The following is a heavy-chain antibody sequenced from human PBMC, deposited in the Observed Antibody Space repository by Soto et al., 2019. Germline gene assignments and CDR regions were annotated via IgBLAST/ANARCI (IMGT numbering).Heavy chain of an antibody. Sequence: SETLSLTCAVYGGSFSDYYWSWIRQPPGKGLEWIGEINHSGSTNYNPSLKSRVTISVDTSKNQFSLKLSSVTAADTAVYYCAREGRYYASGRFWWFDPWGQGALVTVSS. J-gene: IGHJ5*02. V-gene: IGHV4-34*01. D-gene: IGHD3-10*01. CDR1: GGSFSDYY. CDR2: INHSGST. CDR3: AREGRYYASGRFWWFDP.